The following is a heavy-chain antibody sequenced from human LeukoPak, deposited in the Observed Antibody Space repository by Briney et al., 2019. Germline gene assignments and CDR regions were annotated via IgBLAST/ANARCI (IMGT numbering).Heavy chain of an antibody. CDR3: ARAWYSSSYYYMDV. D-gene: IGHD6-13*01. CDR2: IYYSGST. CDR1: GGSISSYY. V-gene: IGHV4-59*01. Sequence: PSETLSLTCTVSGGSISSYYWSWIRQPPGEGLEWIGYIYYSGSTNYNPSLKSRVTISVDTSKNQFSLKLSSVTAADTAVYYCARAWYSSSYYYMDVWGKGTTVTVSS. J-gene: IGHJ6*03.